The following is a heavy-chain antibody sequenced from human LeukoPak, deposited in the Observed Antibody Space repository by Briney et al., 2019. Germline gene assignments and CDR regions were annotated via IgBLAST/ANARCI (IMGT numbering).Heavy chain of an antibody. V-gene: IGHV1-24*01. CDR2: FDPEDGET. CDR1: GYTLTELS. J-gene: IGHJ5*02. CDR3: ATEFFVGNWFDP. Sequence: ASVKVSCKVSGYTLTELSMHWVRQAPGKGLEWMGGFDPEDGETIYAQKFQGRVTMTEDTSTDTAYMELSSLRSEDTAVYYCATEFFVGNWFDPWGQGTLVTVSS.